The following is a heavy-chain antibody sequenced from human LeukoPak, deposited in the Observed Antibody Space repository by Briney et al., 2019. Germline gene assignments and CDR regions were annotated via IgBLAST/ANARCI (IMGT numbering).Heavy chain of an antibody. Sequence: GGSLRLSCAASGFIFSSYWMHWVRQAPGEGLVWVSRINSDGSSTRYADFVKGRFTISRDNAKNTLFLQMSSLRVEDTAVYYCTRDPRHFDSCGQGTLVTASS. CDR2: INSDGSST. J-gene: IGHJ5*01. CDR3: TRDPRHFDS. D-gene: IGHD6-6*01. CDR1: GFIFSSYW. V-gene: IGHV3-74*01.